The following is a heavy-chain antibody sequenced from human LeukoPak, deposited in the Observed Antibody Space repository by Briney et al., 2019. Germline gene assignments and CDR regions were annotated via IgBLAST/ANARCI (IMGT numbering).Heavy chain of an antibody. J-gene: IGHJ5*02. CDR3: ARLKDGDYRSNWCDP. CDR2: ISSSGSTI. CDR1: GFTFSSYE. V-gene: IGHV3-48*03. Sequence: GGSLRLSCAASGFTFSSYEMNWVRQAPGKVLESVSYISSSGSTIYYADSVKGRFTISRDNPKNSLYLQMNSLRAEDTAVYYCARLKDGDYRSNWCDPWGQGTLVTVSS. D-gene: IGHD4-17*01.